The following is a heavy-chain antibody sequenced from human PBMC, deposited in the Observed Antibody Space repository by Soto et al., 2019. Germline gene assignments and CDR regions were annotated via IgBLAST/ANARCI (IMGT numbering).Heavy chain of an antibody. D-gene: IGHD2-2*01. Sequence: ASEKVSCKASGYTFTGYAIHWVRQAPGQRLEWMGWINGGNGDTKYAQKFQGRVTITRDTSAATAYMELTSLGSEDTALYHCGRGYCSSTSCQYYLDFWGQGTPVTVSS. V-gene: IGHV1-3*01. CDR2: INGGNGDT. CDR3: GRGYCSSTSCQYYLDF. J-gene: IGHJ4*02. CDR1: GYTFTGYA.